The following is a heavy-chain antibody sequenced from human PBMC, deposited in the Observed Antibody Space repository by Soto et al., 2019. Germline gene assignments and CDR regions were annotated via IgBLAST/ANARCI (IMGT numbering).Heavy chain of an antibody. Sequence: QVQLVESGGGVVQPGRSRRLSCAASGFTFSNYGLHWVRQAPGTGLEWVAVISYDGSHNYYADSVKGRFTISRDHSKNTLYLQMNSLRAEDTAVYYCATEVAYYYYYGMDFWGQGTTVTVSS. CDR3: ATEVAYYYYYGMDF. J-gene: IGHJ6*02. CDR1: GFTFSNYG. V-gene: IGHV3-30*03. CDR2: ISYDGSHN.